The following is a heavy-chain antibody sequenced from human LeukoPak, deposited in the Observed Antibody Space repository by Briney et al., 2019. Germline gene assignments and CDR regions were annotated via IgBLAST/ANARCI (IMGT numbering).Heavy chain of an antibody. D-gene: IGHD5-18*01. CDR1: GYSFTTYW. CDR3: GRGAGGYSSGFDY. CDR2: IYPGDSDT. Sequence: GESLKISCEGSGYSFTTYWIGWVRQMPGKGLEWMGDIYPGDSDTTYSPSFQGQVTISADKSISTAYLQWSSLRASDTAMYYCGRGAGGYSSGFDYWGQGTLVTVSS. J-gene: IGHJ4*02. V-gene: IGHV5-51*01.